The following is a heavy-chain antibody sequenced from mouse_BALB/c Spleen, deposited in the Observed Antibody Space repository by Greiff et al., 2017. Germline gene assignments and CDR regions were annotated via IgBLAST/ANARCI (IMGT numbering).Heavy chain of an antibody. CDR2: IWAGGST. D-gene: IGHD2-4*01. Sequence: VKVVESGPGLVAPSQSLSITCTVSGFSLTSYGVHWVRQPPGKGLEWLGVIWAGGSTNYNSALMSRLSISKDNSKSQVFLKMNSLQTDDTAMYYCARGGITTEFAYWGQGTLVTVSA. CDR3: ARGGITTEFAY. CDR1: GFSLTSYG. J-gene: IGHJ3*01. V-gene: IGHV2-9*02.